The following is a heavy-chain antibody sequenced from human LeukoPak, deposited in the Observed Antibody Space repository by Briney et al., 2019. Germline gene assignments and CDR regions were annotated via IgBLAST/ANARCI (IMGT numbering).Heavy chain of an antibody. J-gene: IGHJ5*02. CDR2: IIPIFGTA. CDR1: GGTFSSYA. V-gene: IGHV1-69*05. D-gene: IGHD6-13*01. Sequence: SVKVSCKASGGTFSSYAISWVLQAPGQGLEWMGRIIPIFGTANYAQKFQGRVTITTDESTSTAYMELSSLRSEDTAVYYCAREETAAANWFDPWGQGTLVTVSS. CDR3: AREETAAANWFDP.